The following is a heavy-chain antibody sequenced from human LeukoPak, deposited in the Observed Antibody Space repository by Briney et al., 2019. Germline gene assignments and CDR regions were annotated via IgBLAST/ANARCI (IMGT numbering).Heavy chain of an antibody. CDR3: THGYSSGLWA. J-gene: IGHJ4*02. V-gene: IGHV3-15*01. CDR2: IRSKTDGETT. D-gene: IGHD6-19*01. CDR1: GFTFRNAW. Sequence: PGGSLRLSCAASGFTFRNAWMSWVRQAPGEGLEGVGRIRSKTDGETTDYAAPVKGRFTISRDDSKSTLYLQLNSLKTEDTAVYYCTHGYSSGLWAWGQGTLVTVSS.